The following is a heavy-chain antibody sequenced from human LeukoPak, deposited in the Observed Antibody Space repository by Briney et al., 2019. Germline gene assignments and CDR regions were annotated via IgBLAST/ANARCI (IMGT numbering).Heavy chain of an antibody. J-gene: IGHJ4*02. Sequence: GESLKISCKGSGYSFTSYWIGWVRQMPGKGLEWMGIIYPGDSDTRYSPSFQGQVTISADKSISTANLQWSSLKASDTAMYYCARKGAAMDSGSSFDYWGQGTLVTVSS. CDR3: ARKGAAMDSGSSFDY. CDR1: GYSFTSYW. CDR2: IYPGDSDT. D-gene: IGHD5-18*01. V-gene: IGHV5-51*01.